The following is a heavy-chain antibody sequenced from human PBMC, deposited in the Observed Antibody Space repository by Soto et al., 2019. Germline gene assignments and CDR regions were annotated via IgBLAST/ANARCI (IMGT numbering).Heavy chain of an antibody. V-gene: IGHV3-23*01. D-gene: IGHD3-9*01. CDR3: AKDPSTGPPDC. Sequence: QSGVSLRLSCAAAGFMFSSYGMSWVRQAPGKGLQWVATIHPSGGSTHYAESVRGRFTISRDNSRDTLYLQMNSLRAEDTAVYYCAKDPSTGPPDCWGQGALVTVSS. CDR2: IHPSGGST. CDR1: GFMFSSYG. J-gene: IGHJ4*02.